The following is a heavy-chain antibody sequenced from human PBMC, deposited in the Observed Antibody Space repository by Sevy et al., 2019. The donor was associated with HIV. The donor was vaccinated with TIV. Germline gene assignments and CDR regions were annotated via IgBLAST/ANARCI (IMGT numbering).Heavy chain of an antibody. CDR3: GREGIGGARDFDY. J-gene: IGHJ4*02. CDR2: ISSISSPT. Sequence: GGSLRLSCTASGFTFSGYSMNWVRQAPGKGLEWVSYISSISSPTYHADSVKGRFTISRDNAKNSLYLQMNSLRDEDTAVYYCGREGIGGARDFDYWGQGTLVTVSS. D-gene: IGHD3-3*01. CDR1: GFTFSGYS. V-gene: IGHV3-48*02.